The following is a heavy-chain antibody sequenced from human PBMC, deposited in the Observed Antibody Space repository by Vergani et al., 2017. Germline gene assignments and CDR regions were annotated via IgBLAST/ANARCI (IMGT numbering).Heavy chain of an antibody. J-gene: IGHJ5*02. D-gene: IGHD4-17*01. CDR1: GGSISSGAYY. V-gene: IGHV4-30-4*01. CDR3: ARVGDYEGLGYWFDP. Sequence: QVQLQESGPGLVKPSQTLSLTCTVSGGSISSGAYYWSWIRQPPGKGLEWIGYIYYSGSTYDNPSLKSRVTITVDTSKNQFSLKLSSGTAADTAVYYCARVGDYEGLGYWFDPWGQGTLVTVSS. CDR2: IYYSGST.